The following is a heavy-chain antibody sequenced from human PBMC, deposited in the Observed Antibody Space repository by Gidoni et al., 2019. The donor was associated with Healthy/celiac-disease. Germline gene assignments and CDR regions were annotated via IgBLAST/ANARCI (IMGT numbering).Heavy chain of an antibody. CDR3: AHSGSYKGPGAFDI. CDR2: IKQDGSEK. J-gene: IGHJ3*02. D-gene: IGHD1-26*01. Sequence: EVQLVESGGGLVQPGGSLSLSCAASGLPFSSYWMSGVRQGPGKGLEWVANIKQDGSEKYYVDSVKGRFTISRDNAKNSLYLQMNSLRAEDTAVYYCAHSGSYKGPGAFDIWGQGTMVTVSS. V-gene: IGHV3-7*03. CDR1: GLPFSSYW.